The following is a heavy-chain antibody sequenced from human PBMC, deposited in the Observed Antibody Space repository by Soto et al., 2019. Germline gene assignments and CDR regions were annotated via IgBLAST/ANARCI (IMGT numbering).Heavy chain of an antibody. V-gene: IGHV1-69*06. CDR3: ARGVYGSGNYYTGPSAFDI. D-gene: IGHD3-10*01. CDR2: TIPVFDTA. Sequence: QVQLEQSGAEVKKPGSSVKVSCKASGGTLSDHGVSWLRQAPGQGLEWVGGTIPVFDTAKYAQKFQGRVTIAADKSTNIAYMELSSLRSEDTACYYCARGVYGSGNYYTGPSAFDIWGQGTMVIVSS. J-gene: IGHJ3*02. CDR1: GGTLSDHG.